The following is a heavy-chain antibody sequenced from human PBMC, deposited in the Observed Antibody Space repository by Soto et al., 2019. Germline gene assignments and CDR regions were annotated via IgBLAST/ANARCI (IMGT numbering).Heavy chain of an antibody. CDR1: GFTFSSYS. V-gene: IGHV3-48*02. CDR2: ISSSSSTI. J-gene: IGHJ4*02. D-gene: IGHD3-22*01. CDR3: ARDAKYYYDSSGYYPAVY. Sequence: GGSLRLSCAASGFTFSSYSMNWVRQAPGKGLEWVSYISSSSSTIYYADSVKGRFTISRDNAKNSLYLQMNSLRDEDTAVYYCARDAKYYYDSSGYYPAVYWGQGTLVTVSS.